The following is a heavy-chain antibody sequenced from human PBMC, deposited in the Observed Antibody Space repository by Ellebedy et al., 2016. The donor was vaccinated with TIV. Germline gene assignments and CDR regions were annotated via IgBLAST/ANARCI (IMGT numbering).Heavy chain of an antibody. CDR2: INKDGSIT. CDR1: AFTFSNYW. D-gene: IGHD3-10*01. V-gene: IGHV3-74*01. J-gene: IGHJ4*02. CDR3: ARAKEGTGSSDY. Sequence: GESLKIPCSASAFTFSNYWMHWVRQVPGEGLAWVSRINKDGSITNYADPVKGRFTIPRDKAKNTVYLQVNSLGAEDTAVYYCARAKEGTGSSDYWGQGTLVTVSS.